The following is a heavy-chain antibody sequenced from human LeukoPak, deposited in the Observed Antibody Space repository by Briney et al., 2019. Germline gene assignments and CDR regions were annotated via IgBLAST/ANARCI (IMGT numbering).Heavy chain of an antibody. Sequence: ASVKVSCKAFGYTFTSNYMHWVRQAPGQGPEWMGVISPSGGSTTYAQKFQGRVTLTRDMSTSTVYMELSSLRSEDTAVYYCARAMAQGSFDIWGQGTMVTVSS. V-gene: IGHV1-46*01. CDR1: GYTFTSNY. CDR2: ISPSGGST. J-gene: IGHJ3*02. CDR3: ARAMAQGSFDI. D-gene: IGHD3-10*01.